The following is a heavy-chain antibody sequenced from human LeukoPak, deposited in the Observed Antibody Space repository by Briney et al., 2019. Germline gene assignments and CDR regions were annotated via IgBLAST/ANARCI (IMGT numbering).Heavy chain of an antibody. V-gene: IGHV3-20*04. CDR2: INWNGGST. J-gene: IGHJ3*02. D-gene: IGHD2-15*01. CDR1: GFTFDDYG. Sequence: SGGSLRLSCAVSGFTFDDYGMSWVRQAPGKGLEWVSGINWNGGSTGYADSVKGRFTISRDNAKNSLYLKMNSLRAEDTALYYCARDGGYCSGGSCYSDAFDIWGQGTMVTVSS. CDR3: ARDGGYCSGGSCYSDAFDI.